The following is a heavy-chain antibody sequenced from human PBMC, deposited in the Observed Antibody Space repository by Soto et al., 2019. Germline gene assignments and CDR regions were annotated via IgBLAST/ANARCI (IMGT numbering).Heavy chain of an antibody. J-gene: IGHJ4*02. CDR3: VSLWSVTGSRDY. D-gene: IGHD1-20*01. CDR1: GLTFSDHY. V-gene: IGHV3-72*01. CDR2: IRDRVHSYST. Sequence: EVQLVESGGGLVQPGGSLRLCCAVSGLTFSDHYMGWVRQAPGKGLDWVGRIRDRVHSYSTEYAASVKGRFTISRDDSRNSLYLQMNSLKMEDTAVFYCVSLWSVTGSRDYWGRGTLVTVSS.